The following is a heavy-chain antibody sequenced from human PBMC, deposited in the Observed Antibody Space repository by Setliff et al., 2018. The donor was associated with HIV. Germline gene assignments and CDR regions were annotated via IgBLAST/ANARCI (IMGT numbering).Heavy chain of an antibody. V-gene: IGHV1-69*06. J-gene: IGHJ5*02. D-gene: IGHD2-2*01. Sequence: SVKVSCKTSGYNFSDYYLHWVRQAPGQGLEWMGGIIPIFGGPNYAQKFQGRVTITADKSTYTAYMELSSLRSEDTAVYYCARDFGGYCSSMSCPGLFDPWGQGTLVTVSS. CDR1: GYNFSDYY. CDR3: ARDFGGYCSSMSCPGLFDP. CDR2: IIPIFGGP.